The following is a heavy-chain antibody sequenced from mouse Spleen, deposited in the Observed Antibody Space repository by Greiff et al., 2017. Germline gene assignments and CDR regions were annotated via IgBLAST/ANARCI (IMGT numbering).Heavy chain of an antibody. CDR2: SRNKANDYTT. Sequence: EVKLMESGGGLVQSGRSLRLSCATSGFTFSDFYMEWVRQAPGKGLEWIAASRNKANDYTTEYSASVKGRFIVSRDTSQSILYLQMNALRAEDTAIYYCARDGRYGPYYYAMDYWGQGTSVTVSS. D-gene: IGHD2-14*01. CDR1: GFTFSDFY. J-gene: IGHJ4*01. CDR3: ARDGRYGPYYYAMDY. V-gene: IGHV7-1*01.